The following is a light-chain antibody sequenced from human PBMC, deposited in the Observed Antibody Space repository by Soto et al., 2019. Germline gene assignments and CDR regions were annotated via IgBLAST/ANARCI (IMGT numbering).Light chain of an antibody. CDR1: QSVSGSY. V-gene: IGKV3-20*01. CDR3: QQYGSSPLT. Sequence: EIVLTQSPGTLSLSPGERDTLSCRASQSVSGSYLAWYQQKPGQAPRHLIYGAPSRATGMPDRFSGSGSGTDFPLTISRLEPEDVAVYYCQQYGSSPLTFGRGTKVEIK. J-gene: IGKJ4*01. CDR2: GAP.